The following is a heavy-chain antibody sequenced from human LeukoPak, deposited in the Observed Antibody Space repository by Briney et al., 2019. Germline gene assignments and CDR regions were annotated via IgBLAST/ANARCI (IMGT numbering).Heavy chain of an antibody. CDR1: GFTSSSYW. CDR3: ARYDSHYVDY. D-gene: IGHD1-1*01. J-gene: IGHJ4*02. V-gene: IGHV3-74*01. CDR2: INSDGSST. Sequence: PGGSLRLSFAASGFTSSSYWMHWVRQARWKGLVWVSRINSDGSSTSYADSVKGRLTISRDNAKNTLYLQMNSLRAEDTAVYYCARYDSHYVDYWGQGTLVTVSS.